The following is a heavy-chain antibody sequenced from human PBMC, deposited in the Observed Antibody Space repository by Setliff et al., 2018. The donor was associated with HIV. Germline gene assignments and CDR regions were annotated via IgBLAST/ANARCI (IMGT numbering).Heavy chain of an antibody. J-gene: IGHJ4*02. Sequence: SETLSLTCIVSGGSINSYYWSWIRQPAGKGLEWIGSIYHNGITYYNPSLKSRVTISVDTSQNQFSLKLSSVTAADTAIYYCARRIYGNNPYFDYWSQGTLVTVS. CDR2: IYHNGIT. D-gene: IGHD4-17*01. CDR1: GGSINSYY. V-gene: IGHV4-59*08. CDR3: ARRIYGNNPYFDY.